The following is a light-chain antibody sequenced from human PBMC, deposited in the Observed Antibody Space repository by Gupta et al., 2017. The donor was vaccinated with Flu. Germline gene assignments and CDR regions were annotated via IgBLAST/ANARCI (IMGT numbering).Light chain of an antibody. CDR1: QSISNY. CDR3: QETYSIPWT. Sequence: RSSLSASVGDRVTITCRASQSISNYLNWYQQKPGKAPKLLIFAASSLESGVPSRFSGSGSGTDFTLTISSLQPEDFATYYCQETYSIPWTFGQGTKVEIK. J-gene: IGKJ1*01. CDR2: AAS. V-gene: IGKV1-39*01.